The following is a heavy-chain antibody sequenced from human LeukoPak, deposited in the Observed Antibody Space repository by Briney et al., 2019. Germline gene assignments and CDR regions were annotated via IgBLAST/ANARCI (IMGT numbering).Heavy chain of an antibody. J-gene: IGHJ6*02. CDR2: IYQTGST. CDR3: ARVSHDYYYGMDV. Sequence: PSETLSLTCTVSAHSISSGNYWGWIRPPPGKGLEWIGNIYQTGSTYYNPSLTSRVTISIDTSKNQFSLKLSSVTAADTAVYYCARVSHDYYYGMDVWGQGTTVTVSS. V-gene: IGHV4-38-2*02. CDR1: AHSISSGNY.